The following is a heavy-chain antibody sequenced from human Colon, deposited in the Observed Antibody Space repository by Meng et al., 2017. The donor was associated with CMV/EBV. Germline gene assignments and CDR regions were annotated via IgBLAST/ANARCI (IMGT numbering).Heavy chain of an antibody. CDR1: GFTVSSNY. D-gene: IGHD3-22*01. J-gene: IGHJ4*02. V-gene: IGHV3-66*01. CDR3: AHSKPMIVAPGFDY. CDR2: IYSGGST. Sequence: EGQLLGSGGGLVQPGGSLILSCAASGFTVSSNYMSWVRQAPGKGLEWVSVIYSGGSTYYADSVKGRFTISRDNSKNTLYLQMNSLRAEDTAVYYCAHSKPMIVAPGFDYWGQGTLVTVSS.